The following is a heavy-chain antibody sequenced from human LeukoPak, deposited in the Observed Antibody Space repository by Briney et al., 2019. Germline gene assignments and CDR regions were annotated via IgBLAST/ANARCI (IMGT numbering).Heavy chain of an antibody. Sequence: SETLSLTCTVSGGSISSGSYYWSWIRQPAGKGLEWIGRIYTSGSTNYNPSLKSRVTISVDTSKNQFSLKLSSVTAADTAVYYCARQLGYSYGYVNWFDPWGQGTLVTVPS. V-gene: IGHV4-61*02. D-gene: IGHD5-18*01. J-gene: IGHJ5*02. CDR1: GGSISSGSYY. CDR2: IYTSGST. CDR3: ARQLGYSYGYVNWFDP.